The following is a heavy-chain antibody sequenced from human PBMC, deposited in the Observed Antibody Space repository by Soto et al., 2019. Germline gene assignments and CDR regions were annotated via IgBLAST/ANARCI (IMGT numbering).Heavy chain of an antibody. Sequence: QVQLVQSGAEVKKPGASVKVSCKASGYTFTSYGISWVRQAPGQGLEWMGWISAYNGNTNYAQKLQGRVTMTTDTTTSTVYMELRSLRSDDTAVYYCARSGVVPADTPPPRDYYYGMDVWGQGNTVTVSS. CDR1: GYTFTSYG. CDR3: ARSGVVPADTPPPRDYYYGMDV. D-gene: IGHD2-2*01. V-gene: IGHV1-18*04. J-gene: IGHJ6*02. CDR2: ISAYNGNT.